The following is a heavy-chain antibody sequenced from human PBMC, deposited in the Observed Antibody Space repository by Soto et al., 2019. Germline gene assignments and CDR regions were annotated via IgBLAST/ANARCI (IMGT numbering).Heavy chain of an antibody. J-gene: IGHJ3*02. Sequence: QVQLQESGPGLVKPSQTLSLTCTVSGGSISSGGYYWSWIRQHPGKGLEWIGYIYYSGSTYYNPSLKRRVTISVDTSKNQFSLKLSSVTAADTAVYYCARVFSSQAGDAFDIWGQGTMVTVSS. D-gene: IGHD6-19*01. V-gene: IGHV4-31*03. CDR1: GGSISSGGYY. CDR3: ARVFSSQAGDAFDI. CDR2: IYYSGST.